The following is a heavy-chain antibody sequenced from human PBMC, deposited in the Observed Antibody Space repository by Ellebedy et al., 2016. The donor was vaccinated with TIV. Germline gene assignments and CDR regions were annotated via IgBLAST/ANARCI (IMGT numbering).Heavy chain of an antibody. CDR1: GFTFSSFA. Sequence: GGSLRLSCAASGFTFSSFAMHWVRQAPGKGLEWLSVISADGASTYHAESVKGRFTISRDNSKNTLYVQMNRLTTEDTAVYYCARDRASMTMILVEFYYYAMDVWGQGTTVIVSS. D-gene: IGHD3-22*01. CDR3: ARDRASMTMILVEFYYYAMDV. J-gene: IGHJ6*02. CDR2: ISADGAST. V-gene: IGHV3-23*01.